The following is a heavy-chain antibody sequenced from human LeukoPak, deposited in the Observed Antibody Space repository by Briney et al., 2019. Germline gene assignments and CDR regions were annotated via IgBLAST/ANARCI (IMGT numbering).Heavy chain of an antibody. CDR2: ISYDGSNK. J-gene: IGHJ5*02. V-gene: IGHV3-30*18. D-gene: IGHD6-13*01. Sequence: SGGSLRLSCAASGFTFSSYGMHWVRQAPGKGLEWVAVISYDGSNKYYADSVKGRFTISRDNSRNTVHLQMNSLRGEDTAEYFLAKNRETTASGTFDPGGEGPLVTVSS. CDR3: AKNRETTASGTFDP. CDR1: GFTFSSYG.